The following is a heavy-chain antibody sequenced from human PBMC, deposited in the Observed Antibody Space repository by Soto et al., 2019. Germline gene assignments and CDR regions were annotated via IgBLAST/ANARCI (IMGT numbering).Heavy chain of an antibody. Sequence: SETLSLTCIVSGESISGSSYYWGWIRQPPGKGLEWIGSIYYSWRTYYNPSFKSRVTISIDTSKNQSSLKLSSVTATDTAVYYCARQRTTVVTQAYFDHWGQGALVTVSS. CDR1: GESISGSSYY. D-gene: IGHD2-21*02. CDR3: ARQRTTVVTQAYFDH. CDR2: IYYSWRT. V-gene: IGHV4-39*01. J-gene: IGHJ4*02.